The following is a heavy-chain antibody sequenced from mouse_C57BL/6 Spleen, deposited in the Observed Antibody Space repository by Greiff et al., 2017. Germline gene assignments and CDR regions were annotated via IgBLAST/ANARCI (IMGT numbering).Heavy chain of an antibody. V-gene: IGHV1-55*01. CDR2: IYPGSGST. CDR1: GYTFTSYW. CDR3: ARVKLGGGDFDY. Sequence: QLQQPGAELVKPGASVKMSCKASGYTFTSYWITWVKQRPGQGLEWIGDIYPGSGSTNYNEKFKSKATLTVDTSSSTAYMHLSSLTSEDSAVYYCARVKLGGGDFDYWGQGTTLTVSS. J-gene: IGHJ2*01. D-gene: IGHD4-1*01.